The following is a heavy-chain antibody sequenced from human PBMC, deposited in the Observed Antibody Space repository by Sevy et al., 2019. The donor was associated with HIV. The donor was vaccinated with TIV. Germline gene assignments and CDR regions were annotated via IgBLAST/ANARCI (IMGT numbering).Heavy chain of an antibody. Sequence: ASVKVSCKVSGYTLTKLAMHWVRLAPRKGLEWIGTFDPEDGETIYAQKFQGRVTMTEDTSIDTAYMELSSLRSEDTAVFYCAITKDYYDNSGSPFDYWGQGTLVTVSS. V-gene: IGHV1-24*01. CDR2: FDPEDGET. CDR1: GYTLTKLA. CDR3: AITKDYYDNSGSPFDY. J-gene: IGHJ4*02. D-gene: IGHD3-22*01.